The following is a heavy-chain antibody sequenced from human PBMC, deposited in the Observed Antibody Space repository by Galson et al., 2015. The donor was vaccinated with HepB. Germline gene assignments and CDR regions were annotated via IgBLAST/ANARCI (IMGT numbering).Heavy chain of an antibody. Sequence: SLRLSCAASGFTFSNYNMHWVRQAPGEGLEWVSIISGTGGTIFYADSVKRRFTISRDNSKNTLYLQMNSLRAEDTAVYYCAKKPWTVVGNNFLDPWGQGTLVTVSS. CDR1: GFTFSNYN. CDR3: AKKPWTVVGNNFLDP. CDR2: ISGTGGTI. J-gene: IGHJ5*02. V-gene: IGHV3-23*01. D-gene: IGHD4-23*01.